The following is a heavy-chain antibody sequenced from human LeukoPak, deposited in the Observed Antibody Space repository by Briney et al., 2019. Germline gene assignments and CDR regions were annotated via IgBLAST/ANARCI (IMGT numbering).Heavy chain of an antibody. CDR1: GYTFTSYD. Sequence: ASVKVSCKASGYTFTSYDITWVRQAPGQGLEWMGWISAYNGNTNYAQKLQGRVTMTTDTSTSTAYMELRSLRSDDTAVYYCARPRQQLVPDYWGQGTLVTVSS. V-gene: IGHV1-18*04. D-gene: IGHD6-13*01. CDR3: ARPRQQLVPDY. J-gene: IGHJ4*02. CDR2: ISAYNGNT.